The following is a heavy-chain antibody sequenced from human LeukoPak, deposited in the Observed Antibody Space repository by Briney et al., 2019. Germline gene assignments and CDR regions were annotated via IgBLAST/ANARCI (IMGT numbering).Heavy chain of an antibody. CDR2: ISAHNGNT. V-gene: IGHV1-18*01. J-gene: IGHJ5*02. CDR1: GYTFTSYG. CDR3: ARGRRITIFGVVIDSWFDP. D-gene: IGHD3-3*01. Sequence: ASVKVSCKASGYTFTSYGISWVRQAPGQGLEWMGWISAHNGNTNYAQKLQGRVTMTTDTSTSTAYMELRSLRSDDTAVYYCARGRRITIFGVVIDSWFDPWGQGTLVTVSS.